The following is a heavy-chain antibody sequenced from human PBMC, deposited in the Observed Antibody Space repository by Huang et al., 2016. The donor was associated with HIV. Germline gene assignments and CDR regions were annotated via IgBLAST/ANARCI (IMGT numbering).Heavy chain of an antibody. Sequence: DVQLLESGGGLAQPGGSLRLSCVASGFSFKDIAMSWVRQAPGKGLEWVSGISADGGRTHYSDSVNGRFTISRDKFKSTLYLEVSFLTVGDTAVYSCAKPIPTFGVVLSADFDSWGQGTLVTVSP. J-gene: IGHJ4*02. CDR1: GFSFKDIA. V-gene: IGHV3-23*01. CDR2: ISADGGRT. CDR3: AKPIPTFGVVLSADFDS. D-gene: IGHD3-3*01.